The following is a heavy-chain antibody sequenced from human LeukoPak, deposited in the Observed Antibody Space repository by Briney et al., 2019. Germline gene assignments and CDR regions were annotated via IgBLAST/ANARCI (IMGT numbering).Heavy chain of an antibody. Sequence: GGSLRLSCAASGFTFRNYGMQWVRQAPGKGLEWVAVIWFDGSDKKYADSVKGRFTISRDNSKSALYLQMNSLRAEDTAVYYCARAHYNWNEPPFDSWGQGTLVTVSS. J-gene: IGHJ4*02. CDR2: IWFDGSDK. CDR3: ARAHYNWNEPPFDS. V-gene: IGHV3-33*01. D-gene: IGHD1-20*01. CDR1: GFTFRNYG.